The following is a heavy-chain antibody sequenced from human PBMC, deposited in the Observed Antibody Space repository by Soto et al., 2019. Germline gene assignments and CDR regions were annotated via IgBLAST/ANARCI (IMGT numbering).Heavy chain of an antibody. CDR2: IDPSGGVT. J-gene: IGHJ4*02. Sequence: ASVKVSCKASGYTFTKFHIHWVRQAPGQGLEWMGMIDPSGGVTRDAQRFQGRITMTSDTSTSSVYMELRGLTSEDTAVYYCALIRIAVAGPFDYWGQGTLVTVSS. CDR1: GYTFTKFH. V-gene: IGHV1-46*01. D-gene: IGHD6-19*01. CDR3: ALIRIAVAGPFDY.